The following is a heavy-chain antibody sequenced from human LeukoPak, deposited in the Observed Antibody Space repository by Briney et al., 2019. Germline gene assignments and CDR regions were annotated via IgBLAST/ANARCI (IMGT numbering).Heavy chain of an antibody. CDR2: VSDGGGA. CDR3: ATNALLVPSTFDS. V-gene: IGHV4-59*12. Sequence: SETLSLTCSVSGVSLSDSYWSWIRQSPGKAMEWIGYVSDGGGASYNPSLKGRVTISPDTSKNQFSLKLNSVTAADTAVYYCATNALLVPSTFDSWGRGTLVTVSS. J-gene: IGHJ4*02. D-gene: IGHD6-6*01. CDR1: GVSLSDSY.